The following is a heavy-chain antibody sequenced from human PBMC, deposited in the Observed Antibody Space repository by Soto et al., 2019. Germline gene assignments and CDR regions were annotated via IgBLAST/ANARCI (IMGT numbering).Heavy chain of an antibody. D-gene: IGHD6-13*01. CDR1: GFTFSSYG. CDR2: ISYDGSNK. J-gene: IGHJ4*02. Sequence: VQLVESGGGVVQPGRSLRLSCAASGFTFSSYGMHWVRQAPGKGLEWVAVISYDGSNKYYADSVKGRFTISRDNSKNTLYLQMNSLRAEDTAVYYCAKGRSLPGYSSSWYRRTGDFDYWGQGTLVTVSS. CDR3: AKGRSLPGYSSSWYRRTGDFDY. V-gene: IGHV3-30*18.